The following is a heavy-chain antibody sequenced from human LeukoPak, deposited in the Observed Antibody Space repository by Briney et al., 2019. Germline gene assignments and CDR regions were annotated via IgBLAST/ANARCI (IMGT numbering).Heavy chain of an antibody. CDR3: ASAPGVYFDY. J-gene: IGHJ4*02. V-gene: IGHV1-2*02. D-gene: IGHD2-8*01. CDR2: INPNSGGT. CDR1: GYTFTGYY. Sequence: ASVQVSCKASGYTFTGYYMHWVRQAPGQGLEGMGWINPNSGGTNYAQKFQGRVTITRDTSLSTAYMELSRLRSDDTAVYYCASAPGVYFDYWGQGTLVTVSS.